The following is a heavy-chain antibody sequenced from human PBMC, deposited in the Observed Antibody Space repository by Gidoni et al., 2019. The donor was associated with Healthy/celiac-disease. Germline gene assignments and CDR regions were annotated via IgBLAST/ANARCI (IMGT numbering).Heavy chain of an antibody. V-gene: IGHV1-46*01. CDR1: GYTFTSYY. Sequence: QVQLVQSGAEVKKPGASVKVSCKASGYTFTSYYMHWVRQAPGQGLEWMGIINPSGGSTSYAQKFQGRVTMTRDTSTSTVYMELSSLRSEDTAVYYCARAGGGTRDSYNWFDPWGQGTLVTVSS. D-gene: IGHD2-2*01. CDR2: INPSGGST. J-gene: IGHJ5*02. CDR3: ARAGGGTRDSYNWFDP.